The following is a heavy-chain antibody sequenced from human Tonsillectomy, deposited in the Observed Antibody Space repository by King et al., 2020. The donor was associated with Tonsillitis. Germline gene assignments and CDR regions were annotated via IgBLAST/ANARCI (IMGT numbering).Heavy chain of an antibody. CDR3: AGVGGNPDAFVI. V-gene: IGHV3-21*01. CDR2: ISSSGSFL. Sequence: VQLVESGGGLVKPGGSLRLSCAASGFTFNYYTMNWVRQAPGKGLEWVSSISSSGSFLYYAYSLKGRFTISRDNAKNSLYLQMNSLRAGDTAVYYCAGVGGNPDAFVIWGQGTMVTVSS. D-gene: IGHD3-10*01. J-gene: IGHJ3*02. CDR1: GFTFNYYT.